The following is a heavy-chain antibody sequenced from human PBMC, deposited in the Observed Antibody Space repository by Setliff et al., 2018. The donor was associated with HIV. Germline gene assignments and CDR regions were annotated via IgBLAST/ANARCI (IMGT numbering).Heavy chain of an antibody. CDR3: ARVSCSSWYSIPRYYYYSMDV. Sequence: SETLSLTCAVYGGSFSDYYWNWIRQPPGKGLEWIGEINHSGSTNYNPSLKSRVTISVDTSENQFSLKLSSVTAADTAVYYCARVSCSSWYSIPRYYYYSMDVWGEGTTVTVSS. CDR2: INHSGST. D-gene: IGHD6-13*01. J-gene: IGHJ6*03. CDR1: GGSFSDYY. V-gene: IGHV4-34*01.